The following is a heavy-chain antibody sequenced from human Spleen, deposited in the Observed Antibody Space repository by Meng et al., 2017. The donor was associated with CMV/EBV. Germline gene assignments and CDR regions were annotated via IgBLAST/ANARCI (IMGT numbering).Heavy chain of an antibody. CDR1: SFSGYY. CDR2: INHSGST. V-gene: IGHV4-34*01. CDR3: ARGGRGSGTFYKRPNWFDP. J-gene: IGHJ5*02. Sequence: SFSGYYWSWIRQPPGKEMEWIGEINHSGSTNYNPSLKSRVTISVDTSKNQFSLNLSSVTAADTAVYYCARGGRGSGTFYKRPNWFDPWGQGTLVTVSS. D-gene: IGHD3-10*01.